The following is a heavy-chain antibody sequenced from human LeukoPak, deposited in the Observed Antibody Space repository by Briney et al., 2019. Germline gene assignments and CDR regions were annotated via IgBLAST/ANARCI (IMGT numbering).Heavy chain of an antibody. CDR3: ARVLHCSSTSCYAFDY. Sequence: GASVKVSCKASGYTFTGYYMHWVRQAPGQGLEWMGWINPNSGGTNYAQKFQGRVTMTRDTSISTAYMELSRLRSDDTAVYYCARVLHCSSTSCYAFDYWGQGTLVTVSS. J-gene: IGHJ4*02. CDR2: INPNSGGT. V-gene: IGHV1-2*02. CDR1: GYTFTGYY. D-gene: IGHD2-2*01.